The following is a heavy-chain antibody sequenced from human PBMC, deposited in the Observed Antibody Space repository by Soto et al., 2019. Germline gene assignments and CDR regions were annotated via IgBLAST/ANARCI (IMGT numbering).Heavy chain of an antibody. CDR1: GDSVNSPYHC. V-gene: IGHV4-61*01. D-gene: IGHD6-19*01. J-gene: IGHJ4*02. CDR3: ARSADYSGWF. CDR2: VCYSGST. Sequence: SETLSLTCSVSGDSVNSPYHCWSWTRQPPGQGLEWIAYVCYSGSTTKYNPSLKSRVTISRDTSKNEFSLKVTSVTAADTAVYYRARSADYSGWFGGQGTLVSVSS.